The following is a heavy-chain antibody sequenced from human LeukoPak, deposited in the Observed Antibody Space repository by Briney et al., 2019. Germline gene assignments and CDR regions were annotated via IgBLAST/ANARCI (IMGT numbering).Heavy chain of an antibody. Sequence: SETLSLICTVSGGSISSGGYYWSWIRQHPGKGLEWIGYIYYSGSTYYNPSLKSRVTISVDTSKNQFSLKLSSATAADTAVYYCAREQRYYYGSGSPLGPWGQGTLVTVSS. J-gene: IGHJ5*02. D-gene: IGHD3-10*01. CDR3: AREQRYYYGSGSPLGP. CDR1: GGSISSGGYY. CDR2: IYYSGST. V-gene: IGHV4-31*03.